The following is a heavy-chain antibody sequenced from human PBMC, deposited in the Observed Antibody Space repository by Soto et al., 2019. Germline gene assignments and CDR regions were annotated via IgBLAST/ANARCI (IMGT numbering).Heavy chain of an antibody. CDR2: IKFIADGGTT. CDR3: TTGLSSSNLFHDRY. V-gene: IGHV3-15*07. Sequence: EVHLVESGGGLVMPGGSLRLSCAASSFTFSDAWMNWVRQAPGKGLEWVGRIKFIADGGTTDYVEAVKGRFTIYRDNSKNTLYLQMNSLKSEDTALYYCTTGLSSSNLFHDRYWGQGTPVTVSS. J-gene: IGHJ4*02. CDR1: SFTFSDAW. D-gene: IGHD1-1*01.